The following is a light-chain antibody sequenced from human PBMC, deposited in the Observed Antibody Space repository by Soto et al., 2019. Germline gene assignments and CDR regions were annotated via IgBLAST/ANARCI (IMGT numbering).Light chain of an antibody. V-gene: IGKV1-9*01. J-gene: IGKJ4*01. CDR3: QYLNSFPLT. CDR2: IAS. CDR1: KGISNY. Sequence: IKLTKSPSSLSASVGDRVTLTCRASKGISNYLAWYQQKTGKAPKLLIYIASTLQGGVPSRFSGSGSGTDFSLTFSSRQPEDVATYYCQYLNSFPLTFGGGTKVEIK.